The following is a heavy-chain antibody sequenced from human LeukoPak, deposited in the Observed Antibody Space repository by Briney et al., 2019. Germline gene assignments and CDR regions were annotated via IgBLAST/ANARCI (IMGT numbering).Heavy chain of an antibody. CDR3: ARDGLGLTATGAFDI. J-gene: IGHJ3*02. Sequence: GGSLRLSCAASGFTFNSYSMNCVRQAPGKGLEWVSSISSSSSYIYYADSMNGRFTISRDNAKNSLYLQMNTQRAEDTALYYCARDGLGLTATGAFDIWGQGTMVTVSS. D-gene: IGHD1-26*01. CDR1: GFTFNSYS. CDR2: ISSSSSYI. V-gene: IGHV3-21*01.